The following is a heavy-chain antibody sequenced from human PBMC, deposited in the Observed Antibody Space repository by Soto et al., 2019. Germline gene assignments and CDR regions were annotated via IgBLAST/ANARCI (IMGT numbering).Heavy chain of an antibody. CDR1: GGSFSGYY. V-gene: IGHV4-34*01. J-gene: IGHJ6*02. CDR3: ARSPLIAAAGTRSYYYYGMDV. D-gene: IGHD6-13*01. CDR2: INHSGST. Sequence: SETLSLTCAVYGGSFSGYYWSWIRQPPGKGLEWIGEINHSGSTNYNPSLKSRVTISVDTSKNQFSLKLSSVTAADTAGYYCARSPLIAAAGTRSYYYYGMDVWGQGTTVTV.